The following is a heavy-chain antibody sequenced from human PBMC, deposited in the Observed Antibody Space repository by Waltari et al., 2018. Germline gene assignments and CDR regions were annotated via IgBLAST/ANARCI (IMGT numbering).Heavy chain of an antibody. CDR2: IYPGDSST. CDR3: ARQNIHSYGYGYFDS. CDR1: TYAFAKYW. D-gene: IGHD5-18*01. Sequence: EVQLVQSGIEVKKPGEPLKISCKGSTYAFAKYWTGWVRQMPGKGLEWMGVIYPGDSSTKYSPSFQGQVTISADTSIYTTYLEWSSLKASDTAIYYCARQNIHSYGYGYFDSWGQGTLVTVSS. V-gene: IGHV5-51*01. J-gene: IGHJ4*02.